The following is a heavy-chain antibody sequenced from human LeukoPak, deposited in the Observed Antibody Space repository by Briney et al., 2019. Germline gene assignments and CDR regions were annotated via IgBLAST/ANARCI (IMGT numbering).Heavy chain of an antibody. Sequence: QPGGSLRLSCAASGFTFSSYSMNWVRRAPGKGLEWVSYISSSSSTIYYADSVKGRFTISRDNAKNSLYLQMNSLRAEDTAVYYCARSNCGVRGADYYYYGMDVWGQGTTVTVSS. J-gene: IGHJ6*02. CDR2: ISSSSSTI. CDR1: GFTFSSYS. V-gene: IGHV3-48*01. D-gene: IGHD3-10*01. CDR3: ARSNCGVRGADYYYYGMDV.